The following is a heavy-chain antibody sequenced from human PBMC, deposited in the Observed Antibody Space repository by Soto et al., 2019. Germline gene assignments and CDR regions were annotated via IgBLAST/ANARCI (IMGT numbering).Heavy chain of an antibody. D-gene: IGHD1-1*01. CDR1: GGSVSSGDYY. V-gene: IGHV4-30-4*02. CDR2: IHYSGST. Sequence: SETLSLTCTVSGGSVSSGDYYGSWIRQPPGKGREGIGYIHYSGSTYYNPSLKSRVTISVDTCKNQFSLKLSSVTAADTAVYYCARASSVQLTRHQQYWGHGTLVTVSS. J-gene: IGHJ4*01. CDR3: ARASSVQLTRHQQY.